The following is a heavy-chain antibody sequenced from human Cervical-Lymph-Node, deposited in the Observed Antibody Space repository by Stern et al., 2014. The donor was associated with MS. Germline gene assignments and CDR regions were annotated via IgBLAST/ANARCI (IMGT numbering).Heavy chain of an antibody. CDR1: GFTFHSYS. CDR2: ISTKSTFL. D-gene: IGHD3-16*01. J-gene: IGHJ6*02. CDR3: AGLGDDNYYFPVDV. V-gene: IGHV3-21*01. Sequence: VQLVQSGGGLVKPGGSLRLSCAASGFTFHSYSLNWVRQAPGKGLEWVASISTKSTFLYYADSVKGRFPISRDNAKNSLYLQMNGLRDEDTAVYFCAGLGDDNYYFPVDVWGQGTTVAVSS.